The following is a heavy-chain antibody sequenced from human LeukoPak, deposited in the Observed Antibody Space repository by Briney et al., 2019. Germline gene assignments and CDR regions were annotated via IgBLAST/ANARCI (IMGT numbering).Heavy chain of an antibody. J-gene: IGHJ4*02. CDR1: GFTFSSYW. CDR3: AKGQRPLYSGTYSGFDY. Sequence: GGSLRLSCAASGFTFSSYWMSWVRQAPGKGLEWVANIKQDGSEKYYVDSVKGRFTISRDNTKNSLYLQMNSLRAEDMALYYCAKGQRPLYSGTYSGFDYWGQGTLVTVSS. CDR2: IKQDGSEK. V-gene: IGHV3-7*03. D-gene: IGHD1-26*01.